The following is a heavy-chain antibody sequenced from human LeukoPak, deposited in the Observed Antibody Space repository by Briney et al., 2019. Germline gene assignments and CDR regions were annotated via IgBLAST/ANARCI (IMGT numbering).Heavy chain of an antibody. CDR3: ASLSLYYDYVWGSYRSQHFDP. CDR2: IIPIFGTA. Sequence: SVKVSCKASGGTFSSYAISWVRQAPGQGLEWMGGIIPIFGTANYAQKFQGRVTITADESTSTAYMELSSLRSEDTAVYYCASLSLYYDYVWGSYRSQHFDPWGQGTLVTVSS. V-gene: IGHV1-69*01. D-gene: IGHD3-16*01. J-gene: IGHJ5*02. CDR1: GGTFSSYA.